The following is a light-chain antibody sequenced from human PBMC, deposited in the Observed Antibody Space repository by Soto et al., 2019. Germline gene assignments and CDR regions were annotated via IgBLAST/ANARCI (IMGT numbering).Light chain of an antibody. CDR2: KAS. Sequence: DIQMTKSPSTLSASVGDRVTITCRASQSISSWLAWYQQKSGKAPKLLIYKASSLESGVPSRFSGSGSGTEFTLTISSLHPDDFATYYCQQYNTYSLTFGPGTKVDMK. J-gene: IGKJ3*01. CDR3: QQYNTYSLT. CDR1: QSISSW. V-gene: IGKV1-5*03.